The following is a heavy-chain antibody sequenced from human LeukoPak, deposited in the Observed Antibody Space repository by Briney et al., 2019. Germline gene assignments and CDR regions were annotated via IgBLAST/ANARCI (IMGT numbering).Heavy chain of an antibody. V-gene: IGHV3-11*04. CDR1: GFRFDSFY. J-gene: IGHJ4*02. D-gene: IGHD3-22*01. CDR2: ISASGAVP. CDR3: ARSLIVASEDY. Sequence: PGGSLRLSCAASGFRFDSFYMGWIRQVPGKGLDYIAFISASGAVPYYAESVKGRFTISRDNAKNSVSLQMNSLSAGDTAVYYCARSLIVASEDYWGQGTLVTVSS.